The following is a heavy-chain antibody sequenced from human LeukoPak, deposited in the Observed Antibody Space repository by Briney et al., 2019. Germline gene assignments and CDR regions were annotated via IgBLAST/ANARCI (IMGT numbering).Heavy chain of an antibody. CDR3: ATAPGSYGELLIDY. V-gene: IGHV1-69*13. J-gene: IGHJ4*02. D-gene: IGHD1-26*01. Sequence: SVKVSCKASGGTFSSYAISWVRQAPGQGLEWMGGVIPIFGTANYAQKFQGRVTITADESTSTAYMELSSLRSEDTAVYYCATAPGSYGELLIDYWGQGTLVTVSS. CDR1: GGTFSSYA. CDR2: VIPIFGTA.